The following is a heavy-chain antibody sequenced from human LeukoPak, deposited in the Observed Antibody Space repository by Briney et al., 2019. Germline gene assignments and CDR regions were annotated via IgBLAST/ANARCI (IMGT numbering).Heavy chain of an antibody. CDR1: GYTFTGYY. D-gene: IGHD3-10*01. V-gene: IGHV1-2*02. CDR2: INPNSGGT. J-gene: IGHJ3*01. Sequence: ASVKVSCKASGYTFTGYYMHWVRQAPGQGLEWMGWINPNSGGTNYAQKFQGRVTMTRDTSISTAYMELSRLRSDDTAVYYCARPHTTYGSGSYSLWGQGTMVTVSS. CDR3: ARPHTTYGSGSYSL.